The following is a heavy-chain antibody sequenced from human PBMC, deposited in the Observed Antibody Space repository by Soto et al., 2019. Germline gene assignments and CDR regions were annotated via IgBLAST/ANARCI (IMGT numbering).Heavy chain of an antibody. D-gene: IGHD3-10*01. V-gene: IGHV4-4*02. J-gene: IGHJ5*02. Sequence: SETLSLTCAVSSGSISSSNWWSWVRQPPGKGLEWIGEIYHSGSTNYNPSLKSRVTISVDKSKNQFSLKLSSVTAADTAVYYCARAPDLWFGKLSRWFDPWGQGTLVTVSS. CDR1: SGSISSSNW. CDR3: ARAPDLWFGKLSRWFDP. CDR2: IYHSGST.